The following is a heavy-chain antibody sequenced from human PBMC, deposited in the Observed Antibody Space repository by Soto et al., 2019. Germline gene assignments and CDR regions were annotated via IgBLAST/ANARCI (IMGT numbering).Heavy chain of an antibody. J-gene: IGHJ1*01. CDR2: IWYDGSNK. CDR3: ARDSRSGGFQH. Sequence: PGGPLRLSCAASGFTFSSYGMHWVRQAPGKGLEWVAVIWYDGSNKYYADSVKGRFTISRDNSKNTLYLQMNSLRAEDTAVYYCARDSRSGGFQHWGQGTLVTVSS. CDR1: GFTFSSYG. D-gene: IGHD1-26*01. V-gene: IGHV3-33*01.